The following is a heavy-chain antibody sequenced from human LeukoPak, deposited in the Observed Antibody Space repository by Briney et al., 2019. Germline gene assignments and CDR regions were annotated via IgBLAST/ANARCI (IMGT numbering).Heavy chain of an antibody. Sequence: GGSLRLSCATSGFIFSGYYMSWIRQAPGQGLEWVSYISGSGNDISYADSVKGRFTISRHNAKGSLYLQMNSLRGADTAVYYCGTHAGRTGSDDWGQGTLVTVSS. D-gene: IGHD3/OR15-3a*01. CDR2: ISGSGNDI. CDR1: GFIFSGYY. V-gene: IGHV3-11*01. CDR3: GTHAGRTGSDD. J-gene: IGHJ4*02.